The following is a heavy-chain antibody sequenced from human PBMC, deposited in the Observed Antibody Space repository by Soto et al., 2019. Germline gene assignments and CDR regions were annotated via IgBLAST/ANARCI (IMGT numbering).Heavy chain of an antibody. CDR2: ISYDGSNK. CDR1: GFTFSSYA. V-gene: IGHV3-30-3*01. D-gene: IGHD2-15*01. J-gene: IGHJ6*02. Sequence: GGSLRLSCAASGFTFSSYAMHWVRQAPGKGLEWVAVISYDGSNKYYADSVKGRFTISRDNSKNTLYLQVNSLRAEDTAVYYCARGWGAVAAVMDVWGQGTTVTVSS. CDR3: ARGWGAVAAVMDV.